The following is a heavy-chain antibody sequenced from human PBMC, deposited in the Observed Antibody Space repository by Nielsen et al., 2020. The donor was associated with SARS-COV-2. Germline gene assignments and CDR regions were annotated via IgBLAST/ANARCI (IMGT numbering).Heavy chain of an antibody. D-gene: IGHD3-16*01. Sequence: SVQVSCKASGGTFSSYAISWVRQAAGQGREWMGGIIPSFGTANYAQKFQGRVTITADNSTSTAYMELSSRRSEDTAVYYCARAPVNTFGGGSYWYFDLWGRGTLVTVSS. CDR2: IIPSFGTA. V-gene: IGHV1-69*06. CDR1: GGTFSSYA. CDR3: ARAPVNTFGGGSYWYFDL. J-gene: IGHJ2*01.